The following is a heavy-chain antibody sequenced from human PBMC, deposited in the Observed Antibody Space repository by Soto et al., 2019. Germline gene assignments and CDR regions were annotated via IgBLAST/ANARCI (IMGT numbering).Heavy chain of an antibody. V-gene: IGHV4-4*08. CDR2: ISSSGYT. CDR1: GGSISTNY. Sequence: QVQLQESGPGLVKPSETLSLTCTVSGGSISTNYWSWIRQPPGKGLEWIGYISSSGYTNYNASLKSRITISIDTSKNQFSLLLTSVTAADTAVYYCASLHGARFDPWGEGTLVTFSS. CDR3: ASLHGARFDP. D-gene: IGHD4-17*01. J-gene: IGHJ5*02.